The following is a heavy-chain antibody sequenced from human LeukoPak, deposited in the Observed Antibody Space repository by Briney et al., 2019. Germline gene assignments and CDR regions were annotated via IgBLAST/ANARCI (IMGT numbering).Heavy chain of an antibody. CDR1: GFTFSSYE. D-gene: IGHD3-10*01. Sequence: GGSLRLSCAASGFTFSSYEMNWVRQAPGKGLEWVSYISSSGSTIYYADSVKGRLTISRDNAKNSLFLQMSSLRVEDTAVYYCARDPGVRGVYYNYFDPWGQGTLVTVSS. J-gene: IGHJ5*02. V-gene: IGHV3-48*03. CDR3: ARDPGVRGVYYNYFDP. CDR2: ISSSGSTI.